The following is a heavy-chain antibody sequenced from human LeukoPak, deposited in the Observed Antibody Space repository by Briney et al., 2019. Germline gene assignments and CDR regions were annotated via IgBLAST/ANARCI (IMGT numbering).Heavy chain of an antibody. CDR1: GYSISSGYY. D-gene: IGHD2-2*01. CDR3: AKGYCSSTSCPADY. CDR2: VYHGGNS. Sequence: SETLSLTCTVSGYSISSGYYWGWIRQPPGKGLEWIGSVYHGGNSYYDPSLKSRVTISVDTTKNQFSLKLSSVTAADTAVYYCAKGYCSSTSCPADYWGQGILVTVSS. V-gene: IGHV4-38-2*02. J-gene: IGHJ4*02.